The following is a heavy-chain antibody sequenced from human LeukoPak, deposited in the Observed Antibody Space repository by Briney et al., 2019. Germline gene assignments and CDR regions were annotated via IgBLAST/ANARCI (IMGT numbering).Heavy chain of an antibody. D-gene: IGHD2-21*02. CDR2: ISWNSGSI. J-gene: IGHJ4*02. Sequence: GRSLRLSCAASGFTFDDYAMHWVRQAPEKGLEWVSGISWNSGSIGYADSVKGRFTISRDNAKNSLYLQMNSLRAEDTALYYCAKDISAHIVVVTAINYWGQGTLVTVSS. CDR1: GFTFDDYA. CDR3: AKDISAHIVVVTAINY. V-gene: IGHV3-9*01.